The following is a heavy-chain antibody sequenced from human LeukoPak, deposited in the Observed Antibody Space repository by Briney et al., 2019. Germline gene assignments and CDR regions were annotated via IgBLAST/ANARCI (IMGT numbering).Heavy chain of an antibody. J-gene: IGHJ4*02. CDR2: INPSSGGT. V-gene: IGHV1-2*06. D-gene: IGHD1-20*01. Sequence: GSVKVSCKASGYTFTGYYMHWVRQAPGQGLEWMGRINPSSGGTNYAQKFQGRVTMTRDTSISTAYMELSRLRSDDTAVYYCARPVLKGYDNCGYWGQGTLVTVSS. CDR1: GYTFTGYY. CDR3: ARPVLKGYDNCGY.